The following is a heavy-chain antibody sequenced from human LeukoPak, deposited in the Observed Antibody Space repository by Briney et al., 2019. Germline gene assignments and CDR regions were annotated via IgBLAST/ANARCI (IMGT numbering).Heavy chain of an antibody. CDR3: ARDFKPSRIAAAGLGY. J-gene: IGHJ4*02. V-gene: IGHV1-2*04. D-gene: IGHD6-13*01. CDR1: GYTFTGYY. Sequence: ASVKVSCKASGYTFTGYYMHWVRQAPGQGLEWMGWINPNSGGTNYAQKFQGWVTMTRDTSISTAYMELSRQRSDDTAVYYCARDFKPSRIAAAGLGYWGQGTLVTVSS. CDR2: INPNSGGT.